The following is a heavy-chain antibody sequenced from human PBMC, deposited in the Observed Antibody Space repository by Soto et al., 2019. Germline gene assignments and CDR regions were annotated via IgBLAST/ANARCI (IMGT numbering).Heavy chain of an antibody. Sequence: PGESLKISCKGSGYSFTSYWIGWVRQMPGKGLERMGIIYPGDFDTRYSPSFQGQVTISADKSISTAYLQWSSLKASDTAMYYCARHRSKQLWDYYYYGMDVWGQGTTVTVSS. D-gene: IGHD5-18*01. J-gene: IGHJ6*02. CDR3: ARHRSKQLWDYYYYGMDV. CDR2: IYPGDFDT. CDR1: GYSFTSYW. V-gene: IGHV5-51*01.